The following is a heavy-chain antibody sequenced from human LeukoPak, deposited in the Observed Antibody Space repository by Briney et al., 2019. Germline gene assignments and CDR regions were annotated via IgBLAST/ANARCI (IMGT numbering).Heavy chain of an antibody. J-gene: IGHJ4*02. CDR1: GYTLTELS. CDR2: VDPEDGET. D-gene: IGHD6-13*01. CDR3: ATFSSSRSFDY. V-gene: IGHV1-24*01. Sequence: ASVKVSCKVSGYTLTELSMHWVRQAPGKGLEWMGLVDPEDGETIYAEKFQGRVTITADTSTDTAYMELSSLRSEDTAVYYCATFSSSRSFDYWGQGTLVTVSS.